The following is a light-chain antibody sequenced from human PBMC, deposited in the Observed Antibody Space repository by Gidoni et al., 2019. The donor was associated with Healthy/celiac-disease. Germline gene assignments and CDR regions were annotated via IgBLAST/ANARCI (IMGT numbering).Light chain of an antibody. J-gene: IGKJ2*01. V-gene: IGKV1-5*03. CDR1: QSISSW. CDR3: QQYNSYSTT. Sequence: DIQMTQSPSTLSASVGDRVTITCRASQSISSWLAWYQQKPGKAPKLLIYKASSLESGVPSRFSGSGSGTEFTHTISSLQPDDFATYYCQQYNSYSTTFGQGTKLEIK. CDR2: KAS.